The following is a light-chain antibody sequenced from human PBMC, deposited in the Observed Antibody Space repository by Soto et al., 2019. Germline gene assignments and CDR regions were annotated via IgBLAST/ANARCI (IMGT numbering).Light chain of an antibody. CDR1: SSNIGSNY. V-gene: IGLV1-47*02. CDR3: SAWDDSLSGGV. J-gene: IGLJ3*02. CDR2: SNN. Sequence: QSVLTQPPSASGTPGQRVTISCTGSSSNIGSNYVYWYQQLPGTAPTHLIYSNNQQPSWVPDRFSCSKSGTSASLAISCLRSDDEDDYYCSAWDDSLSGGVFGGGTKLTVL.